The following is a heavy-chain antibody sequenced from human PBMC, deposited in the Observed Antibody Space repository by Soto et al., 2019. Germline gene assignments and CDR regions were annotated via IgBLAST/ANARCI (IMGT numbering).Heavy chain of an antibody. J-gene: IGHJ4*02. D-gene: IGHD3-16*01. CDR1: GXTFDDNS. CDR3: AISQDRGGRTTFIY. CDR2: INWKSDI. Sequence: SLRLSCAVSGXTFDDNSMHWVRQAPEKGLEWVSGINWKSDIGYADSVKGRFTISRDNAENSLYLQMNSMRAQDTALYYCAISQDRGGRTTFIYWGQGTQGTVSS. V-gene: IGHV3-9*01.